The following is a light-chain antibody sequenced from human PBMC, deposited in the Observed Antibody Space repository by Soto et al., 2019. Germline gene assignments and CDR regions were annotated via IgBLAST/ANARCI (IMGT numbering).Light chain of an antibody. CDR2: GAS. CDR3: QQYGSSGT. Sequence: EIILTQSPDTLSFSKGERATLSCRASQTVSSNYLAWCQQRPGQAPRLLIYGASNRATGIPDRFSGSGSGTDFTLTISRLAPQDFAVYYCQQYGSSGTFGQGTKVDIK. V-gene: IGKV3-20*01. CDR1: QTVSSNY. J-gene: IGKJ1*01.